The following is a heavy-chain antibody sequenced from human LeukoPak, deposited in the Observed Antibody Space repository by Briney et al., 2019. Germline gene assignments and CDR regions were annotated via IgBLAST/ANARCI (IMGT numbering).Heavy chain of an antibody. CDR2: IKQDGSEK. D-gene: IGHD6-13*01. CDR3: ARGLLAAAGIDY. V-gene: IGHV3-7*04. CDR1: GFTFTNYW. Sequence: GGSLRLSCEASGFTFTNYWMSWVRQAPGKGLEWVANIKQDGSEKNYVDSVKGRFTISRDDAKSSLYLQMNSLRAEDTAVYYCARGLLAAAGIDYWGQGALVTVSS. J-gene: IGHJ4*02.